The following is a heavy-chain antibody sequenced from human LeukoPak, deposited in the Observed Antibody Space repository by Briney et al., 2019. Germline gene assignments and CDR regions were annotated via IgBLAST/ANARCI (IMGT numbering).Heavy chain of an antibody. CDR1: GGSFSGYY. CDR3: ARDPLGSSGWYGGGYFDY. CDR2: IYSGGST. J-gene: IGHJ4*02. V-gene: IGHV3-66*01. D-gene: IGHD6-19*01. Sequence: PSETLSLTCAVYGGSFSGYYWSWVRQAPGKGLEWVSVIYSGGSTYYADSVKGRFTISRDNSKNTLYLQMNSLRAEDTAVYYCARDPLGSSGWYGGGYFDYWGQGTLVTVSS.